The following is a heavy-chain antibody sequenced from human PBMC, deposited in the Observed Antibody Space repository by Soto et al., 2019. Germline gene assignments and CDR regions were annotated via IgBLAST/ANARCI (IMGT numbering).Heavy chain of an antibody. V-gene: IGHV4-30-4*01. Sequence: SETLSLTCTVSGGSISSGDYYWSWIRQPPGKGLEWIGYIYYSGSTYYNPSLKSRVTISVDTSKNQFSLKLSSVTAADTAVYYCAREIRGYSYGYDYYYGMDVWGQGTTVTV. J-gene: IGHJ6*02. CDR2: IYYSGST. CDR1: GGSISSGDYY. CDR3: AREIRGYSYGYDYYYGMDV. D-gene: IGHD5-18*01.